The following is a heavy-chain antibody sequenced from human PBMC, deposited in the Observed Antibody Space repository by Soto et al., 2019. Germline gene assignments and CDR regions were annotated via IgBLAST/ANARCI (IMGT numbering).Heavy chain of an antibody. CDR2: IYYSGST. J-gene: IGHJ4*02. Sequence: TSETLSLTCTVSGCSISSYYWSWIRQPPGKGLEWIGYIYYSGSTNYNPSLKSRVTISVDTSKNQFSLKLSSVTAADTAVYYCARDEGGYSYDYWGQGTLVTVSS. CDR1: GCSISSYY. V-gene: IGHV4-59*01. CDR3: ARDEGGYSYDY. D-gene: IGHD5-18*01.